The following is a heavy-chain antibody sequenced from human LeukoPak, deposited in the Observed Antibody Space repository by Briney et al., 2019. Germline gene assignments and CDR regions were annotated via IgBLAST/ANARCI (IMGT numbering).Heavy chain of an antibody. J-gene: IGHJ4*02. CDR2: ISNTGIT. D-gene: IGHD6-13*01. CDR3: ARSGGYSSSWSL. Sequence: PSETLSLTCTVSGGSISTYYWNWIRQPPGKGLEWIGYISNTGITTYNPPLKSRVTISVDTSKSQFSLKLSSVTAADTAVYYCARSGGYSSSWSLWGQGTLVTVSS. V-gene: IGHV4-59*13. CDR1: GGSISTYY.